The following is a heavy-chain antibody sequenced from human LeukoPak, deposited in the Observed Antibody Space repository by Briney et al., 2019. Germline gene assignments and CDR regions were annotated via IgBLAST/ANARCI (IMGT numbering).Heavy chain of an antibody. CDR2: ISSSSSTI. D-gene: IGHD3-10*01. CDR1: GFTFSSYA. J-gene: IGHJ4*02. Sequence: GGSLRLSCAASGFTFSSYAMNWVRQAPGKGLEWVSYISSSSSTIYQADSVKGRFTISRDNSKNTLYLQMNSLRAEDTAVYYCAKTKVPNYYGSGSYVDYWGQGTLVTVSS. V-gene: IGHV3-23*01. CDR3: AKTKVPNYYGSGSYVDY.